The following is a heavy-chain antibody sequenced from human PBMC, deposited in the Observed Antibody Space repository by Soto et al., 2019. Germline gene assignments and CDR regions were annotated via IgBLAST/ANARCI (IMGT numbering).Heavy chain of an antibody. Sequence: SETLSLTCTVSGGSISSYYWSWIRQPPGKGLEWIGYIYYSGSTNYNPSLKSRVTISVDTSKNQFSLKLSSVTAADTAVYYCARHETGTGGFDYWGQGTLVTVSS. D-gene: IGHD1-1*01. V-gene: IGHV4-59*08. CDR2: IYYSGST. J-gene: IGHJ4*02. CDR1: GGSISSYY. CDR3: ARHETGTGGFDY.